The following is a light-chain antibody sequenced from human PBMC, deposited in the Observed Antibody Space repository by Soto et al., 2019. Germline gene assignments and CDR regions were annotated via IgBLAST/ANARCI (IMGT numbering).Light chain of an antibody. V-gene: IGLV2-14*01. Sequence: QSALTQPASVSGSPGQSITISCTGTSSDVGGYNYVSWYQQHPGKAPKLMIWDVYNRPSGVSHRFSGSKSGNTASLTIFGLQAEDEADYYCSSYTTRSSYVFGTGTKVTV. CDR3: SSYTTRSSYV. J-gene: IGLJ1*01. CDR2: DVY. CDR1: SSDVGGYNY.